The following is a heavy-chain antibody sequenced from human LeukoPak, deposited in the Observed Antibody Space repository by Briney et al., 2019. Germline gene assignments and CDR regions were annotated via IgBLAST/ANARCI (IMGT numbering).Heavy chain of an antibody. CDR3: ARGRRSRYYGMDV. Sequence: SETLSLTCTVSGGSISSYYWSWIRQPPGKGLEWIGYIYYSGSTNYNPSLKSRVTISVDTSKNQFPLKLSSVTAADTAVYYCARGRRSRYYGMDVWGQGTTVTVSS. D-gene: IGHD5-24*01. CDR1: GGSISSYY. CDR2: IYYSGST. V-gene: IGHV4-59*01. J-gene: IGHJ6*02.